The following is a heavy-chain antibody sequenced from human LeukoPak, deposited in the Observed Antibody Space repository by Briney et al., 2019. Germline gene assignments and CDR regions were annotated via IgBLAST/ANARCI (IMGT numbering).Heavy chain of an antibody. V-gene: IGHV1-2*02. Sequence: ASGKVSCKASGYTFTGYYMHWVRQAPGQELEWMGWINPNSGGTNYAQKFQGRVTMTRDTSISTAYMELSRLRSDDTAVYYCARGGGHIYNWNYIGLRYFDYWGQGTLVTVSS. D-gene: IGHD1-7*01. CDR3: ARGGGHIYNWNYIGLRYFDY. CDR1: GYTFTGYY. J-gene: IGHJ4*02. CDR2: INPNSGGT.